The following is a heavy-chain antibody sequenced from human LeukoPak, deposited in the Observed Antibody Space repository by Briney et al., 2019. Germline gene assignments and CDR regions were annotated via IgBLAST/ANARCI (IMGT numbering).Heavy chain of an antibody. CDR1: GRSFSGYY. V-gene: IGHV4-34*01. D-gene: IGHD6-6*01. CDR2: INHSGST. J-gene: IGHJ5*02. Sequence: SDTLSLTCAVYGRSFSGYYWSWIRQPPGKGLEWIGEINHSGSTNYNPSLKSRVTISVDTSENQFSLKLSSVTAADTAVYYCARAKLAARRLSWFDLWGQGTLVTVSS. CDR3: ARAKLAARRLSWFDL.